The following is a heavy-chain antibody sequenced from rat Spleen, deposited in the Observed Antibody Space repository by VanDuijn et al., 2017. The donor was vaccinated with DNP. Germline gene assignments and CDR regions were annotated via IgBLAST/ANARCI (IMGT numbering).Heavy chain of an antibody. Sequence: EVQLVESGGGPVQPGRSLKLSCVASGFIFSDYNMAWVRQAPKTGLEWVASITNTGGSTYYPDSVKGRFSLSRDNAKSTLYLQVNSLRSEDTATYYCTSNPQIRTAAPFDYWGQGAMVTVSS. CDR2: ITNTGGST. V-gene: IGHV5-31*01. J-gene: IGHJ2*01. CDR3: TSNPQIRTAAPFDY. CDR1: GFIFSDYN. D-gene: IGHD3-8*01.